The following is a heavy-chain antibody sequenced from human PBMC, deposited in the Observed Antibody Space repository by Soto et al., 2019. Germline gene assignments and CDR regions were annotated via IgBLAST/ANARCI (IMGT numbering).Heavy chain of an antibody. CDR1: GGTFSSYA. J-gene: IGHJ4*02. CDR3: ARDLIAVAWYLDY. V-gene: IGHV1-69*06. CDR2: IIPIFGTA. Sequence: SVKVSCKASGGTFSSYAISWVRQAPGQGLEWMGGIIPIFGTANYAQKFQGRVTITADKSTSTAYMELSSLRSEDTAVYYCARDLIAVAWYLDYWGQGTLVTVSS. D-gene: IGHD6-19*01.